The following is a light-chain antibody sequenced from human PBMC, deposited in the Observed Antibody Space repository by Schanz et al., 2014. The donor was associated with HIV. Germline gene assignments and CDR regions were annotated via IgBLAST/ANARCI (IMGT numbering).Light chain of an antibody. CDR1: SSNIGSNT. J-gene: IGLJ2*01. CDR2: SNS. V-gene: IGLV1-44*01. CDR3: AAWDDSLNGSVV. Sequence: QSVLTQPPSASGTPGQRVTISCSGSSSNIGSNTVSWYQQLPGTAPKLLIYSNSQRPSGVPDRFSGSQSGTSASLAISGLQSEDEADYYCAAWDDSLNGSVVFGGGTKLTVL.